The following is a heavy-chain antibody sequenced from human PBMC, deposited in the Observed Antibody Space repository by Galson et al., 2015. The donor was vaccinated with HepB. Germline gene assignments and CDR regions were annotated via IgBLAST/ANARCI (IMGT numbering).Heavy chain of an antibody. CDR3: ARAAIGSYLRYYYYYYGMDV. CDR1: GFTFSSYS. J-gene: IGHJ6*02. V-gene: IGHV3-21*01. Sequence: SLRLSCAASGFTFSSYSMNWVRQAPGKGLEWVSSISISSSYIYDADSVKGRFTISRDNAKNSLYLQMNSLRAEDTAVYYCARAAIGSYLRYYYYYYGMDVWGQGTTVTVSS. D-gene: IGHD1-26*01. CDR2: ISISSSYI.